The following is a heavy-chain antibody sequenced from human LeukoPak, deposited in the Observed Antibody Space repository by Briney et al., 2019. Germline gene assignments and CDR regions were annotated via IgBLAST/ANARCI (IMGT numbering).Heavy chain of an antibody. CDR1: GYTFTGYY. J-gene: IGHJ5*02. CDR3: ARRSGYCSGGSCYSFDP. Sequence: ASVKVSCKASGYTFTGYYMHWMRQAPGQGLEWMGWINPNSGGTNYAQTFQGRVTMTRDTSISTAYMELSMLRSDDTAVYYCARRSGYCSGGSCYSFDPWGQGTLVTVSS. D-gene: IGHD2-15*01. V-gene: IGHV1-2*02. CDR2: INPNSGGT.